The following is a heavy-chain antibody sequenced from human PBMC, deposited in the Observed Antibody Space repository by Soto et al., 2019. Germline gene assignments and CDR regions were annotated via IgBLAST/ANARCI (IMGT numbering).Heavy chain of an antibody. CDR1: GGSISSGGYY. CDR2: IYYSGST. J-gene: IGHJ5*02. V-gene: IGHV4-31*03. D-gene: IGHD3-3*01. Sequence: SETLSLTCTVSGGSISSGGYYWSWIRQHPGKGLEWIGYIYYSGSTYYNPSLKSRVTISVDTSKNQFSLKLSSVTAADTAVYYCARDGVTISRSEGWFDPWGQGTPAPVYS. CDR3: ARDGVTISRSEGWFDP.